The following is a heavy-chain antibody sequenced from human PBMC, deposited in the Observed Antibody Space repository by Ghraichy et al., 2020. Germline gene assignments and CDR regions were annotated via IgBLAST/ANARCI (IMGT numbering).Heavy chain of an antibody. CDR3: ARDSYGAIHDAFDI. D-gene: IGHD4-17*01. CDR2: IKQDGSEK. V-gene: IGHV3-7*03. Sequence: GESLNISCAASGFTFSSYWMSWVRQAPGKGLEWVANIKQDGSEKYYVDSVKGRFTISRDNAKNSLYLQMNSLRAEDTAVYYCARDSYGAIHDAFDIWGQGTMVTVSS. CDR1: GFTFSSYW. J-gene: IGHJ3*02.